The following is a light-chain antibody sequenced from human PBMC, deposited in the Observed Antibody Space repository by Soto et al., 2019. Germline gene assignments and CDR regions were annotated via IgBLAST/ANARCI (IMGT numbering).Light chain of an antibody. Sequence: QSALTQPASVSGSPGQSITISCSGTSSDIGGYKYVSWYQQHPGKVPKLMIYEVNNRPSGVSDRFSGSKSGNTASLTISGLQAEDEAYYYCSSYTGSNTWMFGGGTKLTVL. V-gene: IGLV2-14*01. CDR2: EVN. CDR3: SSYTGSNTWM. J-gene: IGLJ3*02. CDR1: SSDIGGYKY.